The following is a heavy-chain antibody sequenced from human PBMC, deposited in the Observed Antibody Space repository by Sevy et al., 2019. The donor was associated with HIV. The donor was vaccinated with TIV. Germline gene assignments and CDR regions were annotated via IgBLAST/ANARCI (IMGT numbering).Heavy chain of an antibody. CDR2: IYSDGST. CDR1: GFPVSSNY. J-gene: IGHJ4*02. Sequence: GGSLRLSCAASGFPVSSNYMSWVRQAPGKGLEWVSVIYSDGSTYHADPVKCRFTISRDNSKNTLYLQMNSLRVEDTAVYYCARGKSGYGYGLDYWGQGTLVTVSS. V-gene: IGHV3-66*01. CDR3: ARGKSGYGYGLDY. D-gene: IGHD5-18*01.